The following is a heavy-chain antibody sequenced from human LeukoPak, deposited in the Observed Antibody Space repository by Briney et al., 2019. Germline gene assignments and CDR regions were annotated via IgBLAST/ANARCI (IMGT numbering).Heavy chain of an antibody. CDR1: GGSISSSSYY. D-gene: IGHD6-19*01. Sequence: SETLSLTCTVSGGSISSSSYYWGWILHPPGKGLEWIGSIYYSGSTYYNPSLKSRVTISVDTSKNQFSLKLSSVTAADTAVYYCATRIAVAGEDFQHWGQGTLVTVSS. V-gene: IGHV4-39*01. J-gene: IGHJ1*01. CDR2: IYYSGST. CDR3: ATRIAVAGEDFQH.